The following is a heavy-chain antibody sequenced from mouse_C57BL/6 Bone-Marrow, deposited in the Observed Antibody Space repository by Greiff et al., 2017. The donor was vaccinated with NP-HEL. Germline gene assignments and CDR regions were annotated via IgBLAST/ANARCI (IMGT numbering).Heavy chain of an antibody. V-gene: IGHV5-4*03. CDR3: AKGYDGYPYAMDY. D-gene: IGHD2-3*01. CDR2: ISDGGSYT. CDR1: GFTFSSYA. J-gene: IGHJ4*01. Sequence: EVKLMESGGGLVKPGGSLKLSCAASGFTFSSYAMSWVRQTPEKRLEWVATISDGGSYTYYPDNVKGRFTISRDNAKNDLYLQMSHLKSEDTAMYYCAKGYDGYPYAMDYWGQGTSVTVSS.